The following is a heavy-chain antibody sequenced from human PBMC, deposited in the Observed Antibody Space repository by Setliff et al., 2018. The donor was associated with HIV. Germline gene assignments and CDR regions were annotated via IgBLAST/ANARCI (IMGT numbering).Heavy chain of an antibody. D-gene: IGHD2-21*01. Sequence: GGSLRLSCAASGFTFTSYAMNWVRQAPGKGLEWVSGISGSGGGTYYAASVKGRFTISRDNSQNALYLQMDSLRAEDTAVYHCAKLREGHVYSQYDSWGHGTLVTVSS. CDR1: GFTFTSYA. CDR3: AKLREGHVYSQYDS. CDR2: ISGSGGGT. V-gene: IGHV3-23*01. J-gene: IGHJ5*01.